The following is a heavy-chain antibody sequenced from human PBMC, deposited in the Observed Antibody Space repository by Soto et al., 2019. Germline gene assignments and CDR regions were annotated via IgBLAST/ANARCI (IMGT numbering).Heavy chain of an antibody. J-gene: IGHJ6*02. CDR2: IFWNDDK. CDR1: GFSLTTSGVA. CDR3: AHGVFTIYYAIDV. Sequence: QITLKESGPTLVKPTQTLTLTCTFSGFSLTTSGVAVGWIRQSPGKALEWLALIFWNDDKRYSPSLNNRLSIDKYTSKTQVVLTMTNMDPVDTATYYCAHGVFTIYYAIDVWGQGTTVTVSS. D-gene: IGHD3-3*01. V-gene: IGHV2-5*01.